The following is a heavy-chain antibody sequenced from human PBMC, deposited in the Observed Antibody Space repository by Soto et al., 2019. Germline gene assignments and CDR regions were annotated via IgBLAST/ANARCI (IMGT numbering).Heavy chain of an antibody. CDR3: ARDSRIYDSSGLLFDY. Sequence: GASVKVSCKASGYTFTSYAMHWVRQAPGQRLEWMGWISAYNGNTDYAQKFQGRVTMTTDTSTSTVYMELRSLRSDDTAVYYCARDSRIYDSSGLLFDYWGQGTLVTVSS. CDR1: GYTFTSYA. J-gene: IGHJ4*02. CDR2: ISAYNGNT. D-gene: IGHD3-22*01. V-gene: IGHV1-18*01.